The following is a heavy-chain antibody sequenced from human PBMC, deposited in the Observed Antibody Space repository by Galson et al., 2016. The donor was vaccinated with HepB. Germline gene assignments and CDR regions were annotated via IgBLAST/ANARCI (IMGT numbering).Heavy chain of an antibody. D-gene: IGHD2-15*01. CDR1: GLTFDEYA. CDR3: ARWRGGYFDS. J-gene: IGHJ4*02. Sequence: SLRLSCAASGLTFDEYAMHWVRQAPGKGLEWVSYITTPDNTVYDVDSVKGRFTTSRDNAKSPLFLQMHSPRAEDTAVYYCARWRGGYFDSWGQGTLVTVSS. V-gene: IGHV3-11*01. CDR2: ITTPDNTV.